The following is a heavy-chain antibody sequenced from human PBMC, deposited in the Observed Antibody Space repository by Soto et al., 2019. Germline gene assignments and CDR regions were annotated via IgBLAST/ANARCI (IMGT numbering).Heavy chain of an antibody. D-gene: IGHD2-15*01. CDR2: ISGSGGST. J-gene: IGHJ4*02. CDR3: QKNDYCSGGSCYWWSGGRYDY. Sequence: EVQLLESGGGLVQPGGSLRLSCAASGFTFSSYAMSWVRQAPGKGLEWVSAISGSGGSTYYADSVKGRFTISRDNSKNTLYLQKNSLRAEDTTVYYCQKNDYCSGGSCYWWSGGRYDYWGQGTPVTVSS. V-gene: IGHV3-23*01. CDR1: GFTFSSYA.